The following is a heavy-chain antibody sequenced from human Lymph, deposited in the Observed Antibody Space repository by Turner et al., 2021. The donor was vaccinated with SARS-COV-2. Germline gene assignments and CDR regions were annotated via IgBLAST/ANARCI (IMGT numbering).Heavy chain of an antibody. V-gene: IGHV3-33*01. CDR3: ARGLGSSWYSGGFDY. CDR1: GFTFSSYV. Sequence: QVQLVESGGGGVQPGRSLRLSCAASGFTFSSYVMHWVRQAPGKGLEWVAVIWYDGSNKYYADSVKGRFTISRDNSKNTLYLQMNSLRAEDTAVYYCARGLGSSWYSGGFDYWGQGTLVTVSS. CDR2: IWYDGSNK. J-gene: IGHJ4*02. D-gene: IGHD6-13*01.